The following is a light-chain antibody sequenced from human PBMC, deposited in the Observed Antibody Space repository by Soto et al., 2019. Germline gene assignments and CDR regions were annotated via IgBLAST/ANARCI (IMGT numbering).Light chain of an antibody. V-gene: IGKV3-15*01. CDR2: DVS. Sequence: EVVMTQSPATLSVSPGERATLSCRASQSARSSLGWYQQKPGQPPSLLIYDVSIRATGIPARFSGSGSGTEFTLTISSLQSEDCAIYYCQQYHTWPITFGGGTKVDIK. CDR3: QQYHTWPIT. CDR1: QSARSS. J-gene: IGKJ4*01.